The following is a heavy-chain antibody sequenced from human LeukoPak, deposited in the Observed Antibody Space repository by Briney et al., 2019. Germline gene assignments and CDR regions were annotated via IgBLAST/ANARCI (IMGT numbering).Heavy chain of an antibody. CDR1: GFTFSSYG. CDR2: ISYDGSNK. D-gene: IGHD6-19*01. CDR3: IAVADPTPMNAFDI. Sequence: PGGSLRLSCAASGFTFSSYGMHWVRQAPGKGLEWVAVISYDGSNKYYADSVKGRFTISRDNSKNTLYLQMNSLRAEDTAVYYCIAVADPTPMNAFDIWGQGTMVTVSS. J-gene: IGHJ3*02. V-gene: IGHV3-30*03.